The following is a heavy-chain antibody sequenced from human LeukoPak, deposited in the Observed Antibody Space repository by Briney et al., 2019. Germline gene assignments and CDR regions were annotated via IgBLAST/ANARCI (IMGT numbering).Heavy chain of an antibody. J-gene: IGHJ4*02. CDR1: GFTLSSYG. V-gene: IGHV3-30*02. CDR2: IHYDGSNK. CDR3: VRDVGAVRGEVYFDY. Sequence: PGGSLRLSCAASGFTLSSYGMHWVRQAPGKGLEWVAFIHYDGSNKYYADSVKGRFTISRDNAKNSLYLQMNSLRAEDTAMYFCVRDVGAVRGEVYFDYWGQGTLVTVSS. D-gene: IGHD3-10*01.